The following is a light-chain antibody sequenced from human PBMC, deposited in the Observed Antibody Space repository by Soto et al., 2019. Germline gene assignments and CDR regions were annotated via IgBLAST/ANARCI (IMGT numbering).Light chain of an antibody. CDR3: AAWDDSLSGPV. V-gene: IGLV1-47*01. CDR1: SSNIGSNY. J-gene: IGLJ7*01. Sequence: QSVLTQPPSASGTPGQRVTISCSGSSSNIGSNYVYWYQQLPGTAPKLLIYRNNQRPSGVPDRFSGSKSGTSASLAISGLRSEDDAAYYCAAWDDSLSGPVFGGGTQLTVL. CDR2: RNN.